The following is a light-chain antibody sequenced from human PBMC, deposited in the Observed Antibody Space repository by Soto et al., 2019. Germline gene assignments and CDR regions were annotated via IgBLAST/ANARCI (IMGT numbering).Light chain of an antibody. CDR2: GAS. CDR1: QSVSSSY. V-gene: IGKV3-20*01. CDR3: HQHRRSPPLP. Sequence: IVFTQCRPTLSLTPLERSTRSYRASQSVSSSYLAWYQQKPGQAPRLLIYGASSRAPAIPDRFRGSRSGPDFPPTMRPLQPQAFAVYYCHQHRRSPPLPLAQGTRLEIK. J-gene: IGKJ5*01.